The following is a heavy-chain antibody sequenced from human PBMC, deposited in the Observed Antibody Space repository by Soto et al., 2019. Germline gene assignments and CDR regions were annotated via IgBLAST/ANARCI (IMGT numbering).Heavy chain of an antibody. J-gene: IGHJ6*02. Sequence: QVQLQQWGAGLLKPSETLSLTCAVYGGSFSGYYWSWIRQPPGKGLEWIGEINHSGSTNYTPSLTSRVTISVDTSKNQFSLKLSSVTAADTAVYYCARGDGYCSSTSCYRGIYYYYYGMDVWGQGTTVTVSS. CDR3: ARGDGYCSSTSCYRGIYYYYYGMDV. CDR1: GGSFSGYY. D-gene: IGHD2-2*02. V-gene: IGHV4-34*01. CDR2: INHSGST.